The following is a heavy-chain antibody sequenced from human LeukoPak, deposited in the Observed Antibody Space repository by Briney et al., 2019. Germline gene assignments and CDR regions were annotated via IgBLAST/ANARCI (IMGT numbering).Heavy chain of an antibody. Sequence: PSGTLSLTCAVSGGSISSSNWWGWVRQPPGKGLEWIREIYHSGSTNYNPSLKSRVTISVDKSKNQFSLKLSSVTAADTAAYFCARENWRSKSIDFDSWGQGTLVTVSS. CDR1: GGSISSSNW. J-gene: IGHJ4*02. D-gene: IGHD6-6*01. V-gene: IGHV4-4*02. CDR3: ARENWRSKSIDFDS. CDR2: IYHSGST.